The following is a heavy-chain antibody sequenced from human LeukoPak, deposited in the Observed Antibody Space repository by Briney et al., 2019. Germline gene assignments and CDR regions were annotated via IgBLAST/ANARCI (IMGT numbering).Heavy chain of an antibody. CDR1: GFTFSSYS. CDR3: ARGYSGYYTFDY. V-gene: IGHV3-21*01. Sequence: GGSLRLSCAASGFTFSSYSMNWVRQAPGKGLEWASSISSSSSYIYYADSVKGRFTISRDNAKNSLYLQMNSLRAEDTAVYYCARGYSGYYTFDYWGQGTLVTVSS. CDR2: ISSSSSYI. D-gene: IGHD3-22*01. J-gene: IGHJ4*02.